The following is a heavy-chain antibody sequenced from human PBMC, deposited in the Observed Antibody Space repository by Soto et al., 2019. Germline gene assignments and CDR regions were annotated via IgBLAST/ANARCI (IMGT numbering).Heavy chain of an antibody. CDR1: GGSISSSSYY. V-gene: IGHV4-39*01. Sequence: QLQLQESGPGLVKPSETLSLTCTVSGGSISSSSYYWGWIRQPPGKGLEWIGSIYYSGSTYYNPSLKSRVTISVDTSKNQFSLKLSSVTAADTAVYYCARILPYCSSTSCYVNWFDPWGQGTLVTVSS. CDR3: ARILPYCSSTSCYVNWFDP. J-gene: IGHJ5*02. D-gene: IGHD2-2*01. CDR2: IYYSGST.